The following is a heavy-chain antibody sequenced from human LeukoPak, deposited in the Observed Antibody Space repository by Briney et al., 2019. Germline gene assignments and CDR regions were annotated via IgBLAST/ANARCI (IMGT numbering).Heavy chain of an antibody. Sequence: SETLSLTCAVYGGSFSGYYWSWIRQPPGKGLEWIGEINHSGSTNYNPSLKSRVTISVDTSKNQFSLKLSSVTAADTAVYYCARGLFGFDYWGQGTLVAVSS. V-gene: IGHV4-34*01. CDR3: ARGLFGFDY. J-gene: IGHJ4*02. CDR2: INHSGST. CDR1: GGSFSGYY. D-gene: IGHD3-10*01.